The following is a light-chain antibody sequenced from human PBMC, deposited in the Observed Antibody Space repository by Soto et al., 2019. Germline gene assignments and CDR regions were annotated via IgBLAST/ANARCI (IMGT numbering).Light chain of an antibody. J-gene: IGKJ3*01. V-gene: IGKV3-20*01. CDR3: QQYDGSLFT. CDR2: GAS. Sequence: EIVLTQSPGTLSLSPGERATLSCRASQSVSNTYLAWYQHKPGQAPRLLISGASGRATGIPDRFSGSGSGTDFPLTISRLEPEDFAVYYFQQYDGSLFTFGPGTKVEIK. CDR1: QSVSNTY.